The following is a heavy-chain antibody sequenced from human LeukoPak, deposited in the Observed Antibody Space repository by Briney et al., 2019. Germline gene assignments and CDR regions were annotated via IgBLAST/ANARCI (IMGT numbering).Heavy chain of an antibody. CDR3: ARDANEGTTYDFWSGYYSRDDAFDI. V-gene: IGHV3-48*01. D-gene: IGHD3-3*01. Sequence: GGSLRLSCAASGFTFSSYSMNWVRQAPGKGLEWVSYISSSSSTIYYADSVKGRFTISRDNAKNSLYLQMNSLRAEDTAVYYCARDANEGTTYDFWSGYYSRDDAFDIWGQGTMVTVSS. CDR2: ISSSSSTI. CDR1: GFTFSSYS. J-gene: IGHJ3*02.